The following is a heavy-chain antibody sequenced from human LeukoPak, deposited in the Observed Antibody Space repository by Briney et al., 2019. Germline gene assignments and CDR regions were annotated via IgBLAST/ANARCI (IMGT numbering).Heavy chain of an antibody. CDR1: GGSISSGDYY. Sequence: SETLSLTCTVSGGSISSGDYYWSWIRQPPGKGLGWIGYIYYSGSTYYNPSLKSRVTISVDTSKNQFSLKLSSVTAADTAVYYCARDLSVAALWGHMGLGYWVQGTLVTVSS. J-gene: IGHJ4*02. D-gene: IGHD6-19*01. CDR2: IYYSGST. V-gene: IGHV4-30-4*08. CDR3: ARDLSVAALWGHMGLGY.